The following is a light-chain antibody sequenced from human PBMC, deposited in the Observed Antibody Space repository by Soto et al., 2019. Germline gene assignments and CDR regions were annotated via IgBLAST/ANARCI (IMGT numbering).Light chain of an antibody. Sequence: DVVMTQSPLSLPVTLGQPASISCRSSQSLVYRDGNTYLSWFHQRPGQSPRRLIYSVSNRDSGVPERFSGSGSGTDFTLKISWVEAEDAGVYYCIQGTHWPWTFGQGTKVEIK. J-gene: IGKJ1*01. CDR2: SVS. CDR3: IQGTHWPWT. CDR1: QSLVYRDGNTY. V-gene: IGKV2-30*01.